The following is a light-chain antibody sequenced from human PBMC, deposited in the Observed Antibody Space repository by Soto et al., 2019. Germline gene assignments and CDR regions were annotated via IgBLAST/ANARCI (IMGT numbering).Light chain of an antibody. V-gene: IGKV3-20*01. CDR3: QQYGSSPPMST. CDR2: GAS. CDR1: QSISNRY. Sequence: IVLTQSPGTLSLSPGERATLSCRASQSISNRYLAWYHQKPGQAPRLLIYGASNRATGIPDRFSGSGSGTDFTLTISRLEPEDFALYYGQQYGSSPPMSTFGQGTRLEI. J-gene: IGKJ2*01.